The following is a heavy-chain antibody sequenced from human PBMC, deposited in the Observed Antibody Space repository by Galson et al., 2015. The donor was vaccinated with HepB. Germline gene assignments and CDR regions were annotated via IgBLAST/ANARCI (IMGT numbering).Heavy chain of an antibody. CDR1: GYTFTSYG. J-gene: IGHJ6*02. V-gene: IGHV1-18*01. CDR3: ARDSEGFIVVVVAATLGMDV. Sequence: SVKVSCKASGYTFTSYGISWVRQAPGQGLEWMGWISAYNGNTNYAQKLQGRVTMTTDTSTSTAYMELRSLRSDDTAVYYCARDSEGFIVVVVAATLGMDVWGQGTTVTVSS. CDR2: ISAYNGNT. D-gene: IGHD2-15*01.